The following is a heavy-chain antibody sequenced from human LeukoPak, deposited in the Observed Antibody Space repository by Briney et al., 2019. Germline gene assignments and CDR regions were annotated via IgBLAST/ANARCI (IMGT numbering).Heavy chain of an antibody. V-gene: IGHV3-30*02. CDR1: GFTFSSYG. Sequence: GGSLRLSCAASGFTFSSYGMHWVRQAPGKGLEWVAFIRYDGSNKYYADSVKGRFTISRDNSKNTLYLQMNSLRAEDTAVYYCAKDLLEQRLYCSSTSCYKSVFDYWGQGTLVTVSS. D-gene: IGHD2-2*02. CDR3: AKDLLEQRLYCSSTSCYKSVFDY. CDR2: IRYDGSNK. J-gene: IGHJ4*02.